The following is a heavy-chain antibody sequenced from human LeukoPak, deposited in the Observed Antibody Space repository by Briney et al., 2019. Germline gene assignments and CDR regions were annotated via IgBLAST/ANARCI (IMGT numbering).Heavy chain of an antibody. CDR3: ARENSYYDSSGYYYGSGYFDY. J-gene: IGHJ4*02. V-gene: IGHV4-59*01. CDR2: IYYSGSN. Sequence: PSETLSLTCTVSGGSFSTYYWSWVRQPPGKGLEWVGYIYYSGSNNYNTSLQSRVTISVDTSKNHFSLRLSSVTAADTAVYYCARENSYYDSSGYYYGSGYFDYWGQGTLVTVSP. CDR1: GGSFSTYY. D-gene: IGHD3-22*01.